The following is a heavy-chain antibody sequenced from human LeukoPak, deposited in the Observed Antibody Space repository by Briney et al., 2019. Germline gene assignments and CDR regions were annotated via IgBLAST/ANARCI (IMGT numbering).Heavy chain of an antibody. J-gene: IGHJ4*02. Sequence: SETLSLTCTVSGGSISSSSYYWGWIRQPPGKGLEWIGSIYYSGSTYYNPSLKSRVTISVDTSKNQFSLKLSSVTAADTAVYYCARHHIRAAGPAPLFDYCGQGTLVTVSS. CDR2: IYYSGST. CDR3: ARHHIRAAGPAPLFDY. V-gene: IGHV4-39*01. D-gene: IGHD6-13*01. CDR1: GGSISSSSYY.